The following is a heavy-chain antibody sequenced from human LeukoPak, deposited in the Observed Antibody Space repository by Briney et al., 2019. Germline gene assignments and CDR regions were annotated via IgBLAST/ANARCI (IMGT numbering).Heavy chain of an antibody. J-gene: IGHJ4*02. Sequence: ASVKVSCKASGYTFASYGINWVRQATGQGLEWMGWMNPSSGNTGYAQNFQGRLTMTRDSSISTAYMELSSLRSEDTAVYYCARGLEMEVAAYWGQGTPVTVSS. CDR3: ARGLEMEVAAY. CDR2: MNPSSGNT. CDR1: GYTFASYG. V-gene: IGHV1-8*01. D-gene: IGHD5-24*01.